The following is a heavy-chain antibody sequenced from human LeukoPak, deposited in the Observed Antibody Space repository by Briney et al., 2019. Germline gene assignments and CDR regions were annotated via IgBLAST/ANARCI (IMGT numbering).Heavy chain of an antibody. CDR3: ARRRAARPGSYYYYMDV. V-gene: IGHV3-21*01. CDR1: GFAFSTYS. Sequence: GGSLRLSCAASGFAFSTYSMNWVRQAPGKGLEWVSSVSRSSRFIFYADSVKGRFTISRDNSKNTLYLQMNSLRAEDTAVYYCARRRAARPGSYYYYMDVWGKGTAVTVSS. CDR2: VSRSSRFI. D-gene: IGHD6-6*01. J-gene: IGHJ6*03.